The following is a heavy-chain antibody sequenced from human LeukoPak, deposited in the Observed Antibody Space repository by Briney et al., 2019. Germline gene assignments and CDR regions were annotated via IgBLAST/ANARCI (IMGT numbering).Heavy chain of an antibody. D-gene: IGHD4-17*01. CDR2: IYYTGST. CDR1: GGPISSYQ. Sequence: PSETLSLTCTVSGGPISSYQWSWIRQPPGKGLDWIGYIYYTGSTNYHPSLKSRFTISLDTSKNQFSLKLSSVTAADTAVYYCARRTTVTPNWFDPWGQGTLVTVSS. CDR3: ARRTTVTPNWFDP. V-gene: IGHV4-59*08. J-gene: IGHJ5*02.